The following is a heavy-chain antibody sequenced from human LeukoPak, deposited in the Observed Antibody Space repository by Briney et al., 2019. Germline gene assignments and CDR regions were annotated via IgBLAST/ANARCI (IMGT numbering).Heavy chain of an antibody. CDR1: GGSISSSSYY. V-gene: IGHV4-39*07. CDR3: ARDLYYDILTGYYLDDY. J-gene: IGHJ4*02. Sequence: SETLSLTCTVSGGSISSSSYYWGWISQPPGKGLDWIGSIYYSGSTYYNPSLKSRVTISVDTSKNQFSLKLSSVTAADTAVYYCARDLYYDILTGYYLDDYWGQGTLVTVSS. CDR2: IYYSGST. D-gene: IGHD3-9*01.